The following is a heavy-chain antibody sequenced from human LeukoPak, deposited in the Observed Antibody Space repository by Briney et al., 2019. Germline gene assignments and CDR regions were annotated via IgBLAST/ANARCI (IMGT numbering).Heavy chain of an antibody. V-gene: IGHV4-59*08. CDR3: ARQGGEDYYDSSGYYSY. CDR2: GTT. Sequence: GTTNYNPSLKSRVTISVDMSKNQFSLKLSSVTAADTAVYYCARQGGEDYYDSSGYYSYWGQGTLVTVSS. J-gene: IGHJ4*02. D-gene: IGHD3-22*01.